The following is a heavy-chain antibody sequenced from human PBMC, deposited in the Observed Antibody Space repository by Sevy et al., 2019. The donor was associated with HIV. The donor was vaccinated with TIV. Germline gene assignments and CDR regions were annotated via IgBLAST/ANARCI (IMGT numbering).Heavy chain of an antibody. CDR3: ARQSGVLDVDTAMPDAFDL. J-gene: IGHJ3*01. V-gene: IGHV3-48*01. CDR1: GFTLSSYS. D-gene: IGHD5-18*01. Sequence: GGSLRLSCAVSGFTLSSYSMNWVRQAPGKGLEWVSYISSSSSSIYYADSVKGRFTISRDNAKNSVYLQINSLRAEDTALYYCARQSGVLDVDTAMPDAFDLWGQGTTVTVSS. CDR2: ISSSSSSI.